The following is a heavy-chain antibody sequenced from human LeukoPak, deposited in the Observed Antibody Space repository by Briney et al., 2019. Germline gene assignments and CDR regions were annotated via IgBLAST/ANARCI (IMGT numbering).Heavy chain of an antibody. CDR2: IIPILGIA. V-gene: IGHV1-69*02. D-gene: IGHD6-13*01. Sequence: KISCKGSGYSFTSYWIGWVRQAPGQGLEWMGRIIPILGIANYAQKFQGRVTITADKSTSTAYMELSSLRSEDTAVYYCAIQQPHDYWGQGTLVTVSS. J-gene: IGHJ4*02. CDR1: GYSFTSYW. CDR3: AIQQPHDY.